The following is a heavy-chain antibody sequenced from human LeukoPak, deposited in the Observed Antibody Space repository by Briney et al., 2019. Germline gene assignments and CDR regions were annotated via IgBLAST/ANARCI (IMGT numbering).Heavy chain of an antibody. D-gene: IGHD6-19*01. CDR1: GYTFTGYY. CDR2: INPNSGGT. CDR3: ARGTYSSGSWFDP. J-gene: IGHJ5*02. V-gene: IGHV1-2*02. Sequence: ASVKVSCKASGYTFTGYYMHWVRQAPGQGLEWMGWINPNSGGTNYAQKFQGRVTMTRDTSISTAYMERSRLRSDDTAVYYCARGTYSSGSWFDPWGQGTLVTVSS.